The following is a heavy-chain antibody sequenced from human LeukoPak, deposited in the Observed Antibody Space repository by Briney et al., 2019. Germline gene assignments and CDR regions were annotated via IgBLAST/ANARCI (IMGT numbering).Heavy chain of an antibody. CDR3: ARQAYYYDSSGKPHEHYFDY. CDR1: GYNFGIYW. Sequence: GESLKISCKASGYNFGIYWIGWVRQLPGKGLEWMGIIYPGDSDTRYSPSFQGQVTISADKSISTAYLQWSSLKASDTAMYYCARQAYYYDSSGKPHEHYFDYWGQGTLVTVSS. D-gene: IGHD3-22*01. V-gene: IGHV5-51*01. CDR2: IYPGDSDT. J-gene: IGHJ4*02.